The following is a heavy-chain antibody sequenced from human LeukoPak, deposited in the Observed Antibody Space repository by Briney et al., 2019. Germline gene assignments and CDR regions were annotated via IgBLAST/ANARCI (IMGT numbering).Heavy chain of an antibody. Sequence: SETLSLTCTVSGGSISSSSYYWGWIRQPPGKGLEWIGSIYYSGSTYYNPSLKSRVTISVDTSKNQFSLELSSVTAADTAVYYCARRVVVILDNVFDYWGQGTLVTVSS. CDR1: GGSISSSSYY. CDR2: IYYSGST. D-gene: IGHD3-22*01. CDR3: ARRVVVILDNVFDY. J-gene: IGHJ4*02. V-gene: IGHV4-39*01.